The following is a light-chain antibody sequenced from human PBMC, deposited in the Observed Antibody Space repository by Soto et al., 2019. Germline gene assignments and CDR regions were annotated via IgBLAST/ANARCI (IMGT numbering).Light chain of an antibody. Sequence: QSALTQPASVSGSPGQSITISCTGTSSDIGGYNYVSWYQQHPGEAPKLIIFDVTNRPSGVSNRFSGSKSANTASLTISGLQTEDEADYYCASYVSGNTLGIFGGGTKLTVL. CDR1: SSDIGGYNY. CDR3: ASYVSGNTLGI. J-gene: IGLJ2*01. CDR2: DVT. V-gene: IGLV2-14*03.